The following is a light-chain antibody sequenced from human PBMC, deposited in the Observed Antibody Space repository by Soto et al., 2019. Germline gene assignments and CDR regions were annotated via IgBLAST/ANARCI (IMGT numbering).Light chain of an antibody. CDR3: QQLNNYPRALT. Sequence: DIQLTQSPSFLSASVGDRVTITCRASQGISNNLAWYQHNPGKPPKLLIYGASTLQSGVPSRFSGSGSGTEFTLTISSLQPEDFATYYCQQLNNYPRALTFGGGTKVDIK. J-gene: IGKJ4*01. CDR2: GAS. CDR1: QGISNN. V-gene: IGKV1-9*01.